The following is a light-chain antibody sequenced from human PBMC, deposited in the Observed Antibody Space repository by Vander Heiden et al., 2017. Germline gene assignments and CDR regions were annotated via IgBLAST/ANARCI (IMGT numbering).Light chain of an antibody. J-gene: IGLJ2*01. CDR1: SLSSYY. Sequence: SSELTQDHAVSVALGRTDRITGQGGSLSSYYASWYQQKPGQAPGLVISGTNNRTSRIPNLFSGASSGNTAALTITGAHAEDEADYYCNSRDSSGNHVVVGRGTKRTVL. V-gene: IGLV3-19*01. CDR2: GTN. CDR3: NSRDSSGNHVV.